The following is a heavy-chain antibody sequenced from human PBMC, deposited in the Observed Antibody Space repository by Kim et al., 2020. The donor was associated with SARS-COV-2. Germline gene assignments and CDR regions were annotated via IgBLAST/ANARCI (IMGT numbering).Heavy chain of an antibody. CDR3: ANLRIDYYGSGSSPLDY. J-gene: IGHJ4*02. Sequence: GGSLRLSCAASGFTFSSYAMSWVRQAPGKGLEWVSAISGSGGSTYYADSVKGRFTISRDNSKNTLYLQMNSLRAEDTAVYYCANLRIDYYGSGSSPLDYWGQGTLVTVSS. CDR1: GFTFSSYA. D-gene: IGHD3-10*01. CDR2: ISGSGGST. V-gene: IGHV3-23*01.